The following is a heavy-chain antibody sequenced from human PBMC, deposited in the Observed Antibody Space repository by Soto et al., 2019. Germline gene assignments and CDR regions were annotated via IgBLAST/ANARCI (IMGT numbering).Heavy chain of an antibody. CDR3: AKDIGYCSGGSCYQPDYYYYYGMDV. CDR2: ISYDGSNK. D-gene: IGHD2-15*01. J-gene: IGHJ6*02. Sequence: PGGSLRLSCAASGFTFSSYGMHWVRPAPGKGLEWVAVISYDGSNKYYADSVKGRFTISRDNSKNTLYLQMNSLRAEDTAVYYCAKDIGYCSGGSCYQPDYYYYYGMDVWGQGTTVTVSS. CDR1: GFTFSSYG. V-gene: IGHV3-30*18.